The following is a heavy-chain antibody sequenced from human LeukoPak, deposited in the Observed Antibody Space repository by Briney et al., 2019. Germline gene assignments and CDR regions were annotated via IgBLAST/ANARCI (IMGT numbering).Heavy chain of an antibody. CDR2: IYYSGST. D-gene: IGHD1-7*01. V-gene: IGHV4-59*01. CDR3: ARDNWNYGSSMDV. CDR1: GGSISSYY. J-gene: IGHJ6*02. Sequence: PSETLSLTCTVSGGSISSYYWNWIRQPPGKGLEWIGYIYYSGSTNHNPSLKSRVTISVDTSKNQFSLKLSSVTAADTAVYYCARDNWNYGSSMDVWGQGTTVTVSS.